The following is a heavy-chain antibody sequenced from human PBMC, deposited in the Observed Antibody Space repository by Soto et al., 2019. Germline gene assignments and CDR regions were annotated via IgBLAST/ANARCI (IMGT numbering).Heavy chain of an antibody. J-gene: IGHJ4*02. V-gene: IGHV4-61*01. CDR2: IYYSGST. D-gene: IGHD2-2*01. Sequence: SETLSLACTVSGGSVSSGSYYWSWIRQPPGKGLEWIEYIYYSGSTNYNPSLKSRVTISVDTSKNQFSLKLSSVTAADTALYYCARGHLGYCSSTSCYPLYWGQGTLVTVSS. CDR3: ARGHLGYCSSTSCYPLY. CDR1: GGSVSSGSYY.